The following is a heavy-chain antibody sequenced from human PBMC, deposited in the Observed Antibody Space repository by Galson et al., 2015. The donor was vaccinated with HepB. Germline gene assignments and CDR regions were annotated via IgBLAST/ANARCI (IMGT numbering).Heavy chain of an antibody. J-gene: IGHJ3*02. CDR2: ISYDGSNK. CDR1: GFTFSSYA. CDR3: ARAYAPTPDAFDI. D-gene: IGHD2-2*01. V-gene: IGHV3-30*04. Sequence: SLRLSCAASGFTFSSYAMHWVRQAPGKGLEWVAVISYDGSNKYYADSVKGRFTISRDNSKNTRYLQMNSLRAEDTAVYYCARAYAPTPDAFDIWGQGTMVTVSS.